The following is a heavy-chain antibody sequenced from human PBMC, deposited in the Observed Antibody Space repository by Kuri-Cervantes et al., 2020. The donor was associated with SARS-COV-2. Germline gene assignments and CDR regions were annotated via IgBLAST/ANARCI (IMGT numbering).Heavy chain of an antibody. D-gene: IGHD2-2*01. Sequence: GESLKISCAASGFTFSSYSMNWVRQAPGKGLEWVAVISYDGSNKYYADSVKGRFTISRDNSKNTLYLQMNSLRAEDTAVYYCARGTGYQLPDGWGWVGYWGQGTLVTVSS. CDR1: GFTFSSYS. CDR2: ISYDGSNK. J-gene: IGHJ4*02. CDR3: ARGTGYQLPDGWGWVGY. V-gene: IGHV3-30*03.